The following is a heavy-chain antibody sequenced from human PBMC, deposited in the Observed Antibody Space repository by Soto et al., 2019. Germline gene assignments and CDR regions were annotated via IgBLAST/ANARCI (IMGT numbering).Heavy chain of an antibody. Sequence: PSETLSLTCTVSGGSISSYYWSWIRQPPGKGLEWIGYIYYSGSTNYNPSLKSRVTISVDTSKNQFSLKLSSVTAADTAVYYCVISDYYCSAHDDVFDIWGQGTMVTVSS. CDR3: VISDYYCSAHDDVFDI. V-gene: IGHV4-59*01. J-gene: IGHJ3*02. CDR1: GGSISSYY. D-gene: IGHD3-10*01. CDR2: IYYSGST.